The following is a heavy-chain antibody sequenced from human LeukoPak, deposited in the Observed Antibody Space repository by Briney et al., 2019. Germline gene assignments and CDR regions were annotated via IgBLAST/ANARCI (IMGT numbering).Heavy chain of an antibody. Sequence: GRPLRLSCGAPGFTFSTYAMHWVRQTPDKGLEWVAFISSGGTSENYADSVKGRFTISRDNSKNTLYLRMNNLTPEDTAVYYCAKGYGSSTSYGNWFDPWGQGTLVTVSS. CDR3: AKGYGSSTSYGNWFDP. CDR1: GFTFSTYA. D-gene: IGHD2-2*01. J-gene: IGHJ5*02. CDR2: ISSGGTSE. V-gene: IGHV3-30*18.